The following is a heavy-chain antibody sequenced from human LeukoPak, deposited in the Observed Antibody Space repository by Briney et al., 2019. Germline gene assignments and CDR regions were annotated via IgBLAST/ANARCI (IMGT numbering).Heavy chain of an antibody. CDR1: GGSISSYY. D-gene: IGHD3-22*01. CDR2: IYYSGST. V-gene: IGHV4-59*01. CDR3: ARADYYDSSCFDY. J-gene: IGHJ4*02. Sequence: SETLSLTCTVSGGSISSYYWSWIRQPPGKGLEWIGYIYYSGSTNYNPSLKSRVTISVDTSKNQFSLKLSSVTAADTTVYYCARADYYDSSCFDYWGQGTLVTVSS.